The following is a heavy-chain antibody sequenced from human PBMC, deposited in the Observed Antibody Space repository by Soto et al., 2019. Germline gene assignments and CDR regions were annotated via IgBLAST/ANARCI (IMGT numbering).Heavy chain of an antibody. Sequence: GGSLRLSCAASGFTFSSYGMHWVRQAPGKGLEWVAVISYDGSNKYYADSVKGRFTISRDNSKNTLYLQMNSLRAEDTAVYYCAKDTLPFDYWGQGTRVTVSS. J-gene: IGHJ4*02. V-gene: IGHV3-30*18. D-gene: IGHD2-21*02. CDR2: ISYDGSNK. CDR1: GFTFSSYG. CDR3: AKDTLPFDY.